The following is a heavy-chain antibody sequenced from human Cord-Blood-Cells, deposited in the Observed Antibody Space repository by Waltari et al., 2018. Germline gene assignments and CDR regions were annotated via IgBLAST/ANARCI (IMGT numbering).Heavy chain of an antibody. D-gene: IGHD3-9*01. CDR1: GYTFNGYS. Sequence: QVQLVQSGAEVKKPGASVKVSCKASGYTFNGYSMHWVRRAPGQGVEWMGVINPATSSTNDAQKCQGWVTMTRDTSISTAYMVLSSLRSDYTAVYYGARAPKFDILTGYYDYWGQGTLVTVSS. CDR2: INPATSST. CDR3: ARAPKFDILTGYYDY. V-gene: IGHV1-2*04. J-gene: IGHJ4*02.